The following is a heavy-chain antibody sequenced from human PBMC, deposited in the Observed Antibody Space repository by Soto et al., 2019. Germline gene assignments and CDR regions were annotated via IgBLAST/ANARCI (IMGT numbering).Heavy chain of an antibody. D-gene: IGHD3-10*01. Sequence: PSETLSLTCTVSGGSISSYYWSWIRQPPGKGLEWIGYIYYSGSTNYNPSLKSRVTISVDTSKNQFSLKLSSVTAADTAVYYCARRFGRLATWDDAFDIWGQGTMVTVSS. CDR2: IYYSGST. CDR3: ARRFGRLATWDDAFDI. J-gene: IGHJ3*02. V-gene: IGHV4-59*08. CDR1: GGSISSYY.